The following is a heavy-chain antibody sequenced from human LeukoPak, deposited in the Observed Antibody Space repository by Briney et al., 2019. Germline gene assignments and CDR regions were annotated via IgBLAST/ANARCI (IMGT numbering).Heavy chain of an antibody. J-gene: IGHJ4*02. CDR2: IWYDGSNK. V-gene: IGHV3-33*01. D-gene: IGHD6-13*01. CDR1: GFTFSSYG. Sequence: GRSLRLSCAASGFTFSSYGMHWVRQAPGKGLEWVAVIWYDGSNKYYADSVKGRFTISRDNSKNTLYLQMNSLRVEDTAVYYCVRAKGAAGTYLFDYWGQGTLVTVSS. CDR3: VRAKGAAGTYLFDY.